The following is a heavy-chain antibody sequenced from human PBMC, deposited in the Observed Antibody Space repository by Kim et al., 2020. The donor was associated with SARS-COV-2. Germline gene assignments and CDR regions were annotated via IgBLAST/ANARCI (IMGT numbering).Heavy chain of an antibody. V-gene: IGHV5-51*01. D-gene: IGHD4-17*01. Sequence: SYSPSFRGQVTISADKSIITAYLQWSSLKASDTAMYYCARLGGDYYIGYWGQGTLVTVSS. CDR3: ARLGGDYYIGY. J-gene: IGHJ4*02.